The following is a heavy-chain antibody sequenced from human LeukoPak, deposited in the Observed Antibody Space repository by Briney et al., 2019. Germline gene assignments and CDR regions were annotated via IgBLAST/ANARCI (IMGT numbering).Heavy chain of an antibody. CDR1: GGSISSSSYY. V-gene: IGHV4-39*07. CDR2: IYYSGST. D-gene: IGHD3-16*02. Sequence: SSETLSLTCTVSGGSISSSSYYWGWIRQPPGKGLEWIGSIYYSGSTYYNPSLKSRVTMSIDTSKNQFSLKLTSVTAADTAVYYCARGMFGGVIDYDYWGQGTLVTVSS. CDR3: ARGMFGGVIDYDY. J-gene: IGHJ4*02.